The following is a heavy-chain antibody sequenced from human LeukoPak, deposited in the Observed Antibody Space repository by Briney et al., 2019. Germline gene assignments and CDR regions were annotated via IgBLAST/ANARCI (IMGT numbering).Heavy chain of an antibody. Sequence: SETLSLTCTVSGGSISSYYWSWIRQPPGKGLEWIGYIYYSGSTNYNPSLKSRVTISVDTSKNQFSLKLSSVTAADTAVYYCARNRIVVVVAATFRAKYYYYGMDVWGQGTTVTVSS. J-gene: IGHJ6*02. V-gene: IGHV4-59*12. D-gene: IGHD2-15*01. CDR1: GGSISSYY. CDR3: ARNRIVVVVAATFRAKYYYYGMDV. CDR2: IYYSGST.